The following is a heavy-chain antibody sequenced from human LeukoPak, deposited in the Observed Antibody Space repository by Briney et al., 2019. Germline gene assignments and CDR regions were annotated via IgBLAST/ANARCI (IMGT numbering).Heavy chain of an antibody. CDR2: ISGGGERT. CDR1: GIVFSNTA. V-gene: IGHV3-23*01. D-gene: IGHD6-19*01. CDR3: GKDGGQYSSGPEFGP. J-gene: IGHJ5*02. Sequence: GGSLRLSCAASGIVFSNTAMNWARQSPGRGLEWVSAISGGGERTFYADSVKGRFTISRDNSKNMVYLQMNSLRADDTAIYYCGKDGGQYSSGPEFGPGGQGALVTVSS.